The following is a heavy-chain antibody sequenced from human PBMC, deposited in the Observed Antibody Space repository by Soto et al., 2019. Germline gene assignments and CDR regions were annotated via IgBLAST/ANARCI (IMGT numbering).Heavy chain of an antibody. CDR2: IYYSGST. D-gene: IGHD1-7*01. Sequence: SETLSLTCTVSGGSISSSSYYWGWIRQPPGKGLEWIGSIYYSGSTYYNPSLKSRVTISVDTSKNQFSLKLSSVTAADTAVYYCASLGKEDGTGTKVSYYYYYMDVWGKGTTVTVSS. CDR1: GGSISSSSYY. CDR3: ASLGKEDGTGTKVSYYYYYMDV. J-gene: IGHJ6*03. V-gene: IGHV4-39*01.